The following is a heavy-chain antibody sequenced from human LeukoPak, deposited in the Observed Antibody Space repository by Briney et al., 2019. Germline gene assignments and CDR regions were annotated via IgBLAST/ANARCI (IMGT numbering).Heavy chain of an antibody. CDR1: GFIFSSYA. CDR2: ISGSGTTT. CDR3: AKAGHYGSGSYYSDY. D-gene: IGHD3-10*01. Sequence: TGGSLRLSCAASGFIFSSYATTWVRQAPGRGLEWLSTISGSGTTTYYVDSVKGRFTVSRDNSKNTLYLQMSSLRAGDTAVYYCAKAGHYGSGSYYSDYWGRGTLVTV. V-gene: IGHV3-23*01. J-gene: IGHJ4*02.